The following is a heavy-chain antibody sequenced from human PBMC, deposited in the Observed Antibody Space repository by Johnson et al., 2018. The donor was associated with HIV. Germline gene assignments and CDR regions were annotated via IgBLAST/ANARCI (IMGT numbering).Heavy chain of an antibody. J-gene: IGHJ3*01. D-gene: IGHD1-26*01. V-gene: IGHV3-30*04. Sequence: QVHLVESGGGVVQPGRSLRLSCAASGFTFSSYAFHWVRQAPATGLEWVASISYDGSDKYHAASVKGRFTISKDNAKNSLYLQMNSLRVDDTAFYYCTRDTPPRGELLSGAFDVWGQGTMVTVSS. CDR3: TRDTPPRGELLSGAFDV. CDR2: ISYDGSDK. CDR1: GFTFSSYA.